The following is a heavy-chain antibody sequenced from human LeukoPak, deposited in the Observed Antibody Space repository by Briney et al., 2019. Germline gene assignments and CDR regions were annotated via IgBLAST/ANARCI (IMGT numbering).Heavy chain of an antibody. J-gene: IGHJ4*02. V-gene: IGHV1-18*01. CDR2: ISANNGNT. CDR3: AREEYYYDSSGYYYASFDY. Sequence: ASVKVSCKASGYTFTSHAISWVRQAPGQGLEWMGWISANNGNTNYAQKLQGRVTITRDTSASTAYMELSSLRSEDTAVYYCAREEYYYDSSGYYYASFDYWGQGTLVTVSS. D-gene: IGHD3-22*01. CDR1: GYTFTSHA.